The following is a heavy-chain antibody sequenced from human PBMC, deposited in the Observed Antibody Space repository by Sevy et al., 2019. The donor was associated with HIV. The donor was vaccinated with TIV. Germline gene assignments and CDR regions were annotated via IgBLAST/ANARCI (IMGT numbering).Heavy chain of an antibody. CDR2: ISGSGGSGDKT. D-gene: IGHD3-22*01. CDR3: ARKYDSSGYFDY. V-gene: IGHV3-23*01. CDR1: GFTFSSYA. J-gene: IGHJ4*02. Sequence: GGSLRLSCAASGFTFSSYAMNWVRQAPGKGLEWVSGISGSGGSGDKTSYADSVKGRFTISRDDSKNSLYLQLNSLRAEVTAIYYCARKYDSSGYFDYWGQGTLVTVSS.